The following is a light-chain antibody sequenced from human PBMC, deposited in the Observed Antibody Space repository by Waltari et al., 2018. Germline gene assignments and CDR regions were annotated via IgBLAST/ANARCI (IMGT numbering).Light chain of an antibody. CDR1: QGISSF. J-gene: IGKJ2*01. CDR2: DAS. V-gene: IGKV3-11*01. Sequence: IVLTQSPATLSLSPGERATLSCRASQGISSFLAWYQQKPGQAPSLLVYDASNRATGIPARFSGSGSGADFTLTISSLQSEDFALYFCQHYNGRPPYTFGQGTSLEIK. CDR3: QHYNGRPPYT.